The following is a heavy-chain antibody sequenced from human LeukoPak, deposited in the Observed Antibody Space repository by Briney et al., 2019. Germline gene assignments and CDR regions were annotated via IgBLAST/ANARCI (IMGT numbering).Heavy chain of an antibody. D-gene: IGHD5-12*01. V-gene: IGHV4-4*07. CDR2: IYTSGST. J-gene: IGHJ4*02. Sequence: SETLSLTCTVSGGSISSYYWSWIRQPAGKGLEWIGRIYTSGSTNYNPSLKSRVTMSVDTSKNQFSLKLSSVTAADTAVYYCAREISYEATSTFDYWGQGTLVTVSS. CDR1: GGSISSYY. CDR3: AREISYEATSTFDY.